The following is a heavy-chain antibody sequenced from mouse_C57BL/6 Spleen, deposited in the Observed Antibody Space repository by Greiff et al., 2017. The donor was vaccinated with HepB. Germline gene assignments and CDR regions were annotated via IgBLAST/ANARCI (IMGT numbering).Heavy chain of an antibody. CDR3: AREGSLSFDY. Sequence: VQLQQSGAELVRPGASVKLSCKASGYTFTDYYINWVKQRPGQGLEWIARIYPGSGNTYYNEKFKGKATLTAEKSSSTAYMQLSSLTSEDSAVYFCAREGSLSFDYWGQGTTLTVSS. V-gene: IGHV1-76*01. CDR1: GYTFTDYY. J-gene: IGHJ2*01. CDR2: IYPGSGNT.